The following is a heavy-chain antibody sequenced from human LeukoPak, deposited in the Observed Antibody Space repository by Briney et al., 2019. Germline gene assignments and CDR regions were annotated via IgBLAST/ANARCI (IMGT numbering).Heavy chain of an antibody. D-gene: IGHD6-25*01. V-gene: IGHV3-30-3*01. J-gene: IGHJ5*02. CDR3: ARENSGGWFDP. CDR1: GFTFSSYA. Sequence: GRSLRLSCAASGFTFSSYAMHWVRQAPGKGLEWVAVISYDGGNKYYADSVKGRFTISRDNSKNTLYLQMNSLRAEDTAVYYCARENSGGWFDPWGQGTLVTVSS. CDR2: ISYDGGNK.